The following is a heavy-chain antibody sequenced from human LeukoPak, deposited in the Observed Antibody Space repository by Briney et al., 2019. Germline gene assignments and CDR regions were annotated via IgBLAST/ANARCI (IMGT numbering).Heavy chain of an antibody. J-gene: IGHJ3*02. CDR1: GFNFGIYG. Sequence: GSLSLSCTASGFNFGIYGMHWVRQAPGKGPEWVAVMWDDGTNENYVESVKGRFTISRDNSKNTLYLQMNSLRAEDTAVYYCARLNPGNDAFDIWGQGTMVTVSS. CDR2: MWDDGTNE. CDR3: ARLNPGNDAFDI. V-gene: IGHV3-33*01.